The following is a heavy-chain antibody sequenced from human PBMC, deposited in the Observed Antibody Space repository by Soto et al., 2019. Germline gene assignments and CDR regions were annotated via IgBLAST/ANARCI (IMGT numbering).Heavy chain of an antibody. V-gene: IGHV1-8*02. J-gene: IGHJ6*02. CDR1: GGTFSSYA. CDR3: ARGWGRDYYYYGMDV. D-gene: IGHD7-27*01. CDR2: MNPNSGNT. Sequence: QVQLVQSGVEVKKPGSSVKVSCKASGGTFSSYAISWVRQAPGQGLEWMGWMNPNSGNTGYAQKFQGRVTMTRNTSISTAYMELSSLRSEDTAVYYCARGWGRDYYYYGMDVWGQGTTVTVSS.